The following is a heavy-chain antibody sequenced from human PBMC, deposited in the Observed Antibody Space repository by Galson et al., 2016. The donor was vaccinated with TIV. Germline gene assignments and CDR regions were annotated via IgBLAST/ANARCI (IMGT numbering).Heavy chain of an antibody. V-gene: IGHV3-9*03. CDR1: GFTFGDYA. J-gene: IGHJ3*02. CDR3: TKDIAYGDTSNFDAFDI. D-gene: IGHD2-2*01. Sequence: SLRLSCAASGFTFGDYAMHWVRQVPGKGLEWVSGISFNSGDKGYADSVEGRFTISRDNSKTFLYLQMNSLRVEDMALYYCTKDIAYGDTSNFDAFDIWGRGTMVTVSS. CDR2: ISFNSGDK.